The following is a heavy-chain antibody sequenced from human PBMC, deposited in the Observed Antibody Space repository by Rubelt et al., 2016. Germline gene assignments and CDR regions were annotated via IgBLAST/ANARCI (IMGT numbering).Heavy chain of an antibody. CDR1: GYSISSYY. Sequence: QVQLQESGPGLVKPSETLSLTCTVSGYSISSYYWTWIRQPPGKGLEWIGYIYYSGSTYYNPSLKSRVTISVDTSKNQFSLKLNSVTAADTAVYYCARQGGYHSPFRDWGQGTLVTVSS. CDR2: IYYSGST. V-gene: IGHV4-59*08. CDR3: ARQGGYHSPFRD. D-gene: IGHD3-16*02. J-gene: IGHJ4*02.